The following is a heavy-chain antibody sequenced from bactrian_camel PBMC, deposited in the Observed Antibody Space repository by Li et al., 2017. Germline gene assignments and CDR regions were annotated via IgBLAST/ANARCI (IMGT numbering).Heavy chain of an antibody. D-gene: IGHD2*01. V-gene: IGHV3S53*01. J-gene: IGHJ4*01. CDR1: GSIQRTNC. Sequence: QVQLVESGGGSVQAGGTLRLSCAASGSIQRTNCMGWFRQAPGKERDWVATDNGVGTTYYGDSVKGRFAISRDNAKNTVYLQMNSLKPEDTAMCYCAADFGPYCSGSYLARRANFEGQGTQVTVS. CDR2: DNGVGTT.